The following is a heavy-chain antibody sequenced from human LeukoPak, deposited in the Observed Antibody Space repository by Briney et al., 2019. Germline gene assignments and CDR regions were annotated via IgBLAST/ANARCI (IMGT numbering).Heavy chain of an antibody. CDR3: ATGRPRDTVLVPVPTFDY. CDR2: ISYDGSDK. CDR1: LFTLSKYG. J-gene: IGHJ4*02. V-gene: IGHV3-33*05. D-gene: IGHD5-18*01. Sequence: CLRLSPVERLFTLSKYGTHWVPQAPGTGLESGADISYDGSDKYYADSVRGRFTISRDSSKNTLYLQMNSLRADDTAVYYCATGRPRDTVLVPVPTFDYWGQGTLVTVSS.